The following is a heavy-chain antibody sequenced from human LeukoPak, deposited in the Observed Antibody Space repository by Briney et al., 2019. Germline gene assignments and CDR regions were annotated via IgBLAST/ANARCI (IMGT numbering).Heavy chain of an antibody. CDR3: AGTYKYGSGYHMDV. J-gene: IGHJ6*03. V-gene: IGHV4-4*07. D-gene: IGHD3-10*01. CDR1: GGSISSYY. CDR2: TYTSGST. Sequence: SETLSLTCTVSGGSISSYYWSWIRQPAGKGLEWIGRTYTSGSTNYKPSLKSRVTMSVDTSKNQFSLKLSSVTAADTAVYYCAGTYKYGSGYHMDVWGKGTTVTISS.